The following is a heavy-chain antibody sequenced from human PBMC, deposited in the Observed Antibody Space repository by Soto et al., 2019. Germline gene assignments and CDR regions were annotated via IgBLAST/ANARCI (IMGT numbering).Heavy chain of an antibody. CDR3: ARGRPRVGYNSGHSDFDM. V-gene: IGHV4-59*01. CDR2: IYYSGNT. D-gene: IGHD5-12*01. Sequence: QVQLQESGPRLVKPSETLSLTCTVSGASISNYYWSWIRQPPGKGLEWMGYIYYSGNTNYNPSLMSRLTISVATSKPRCSLELSSVTAADTAVYCCARGRPRVGYNSGHSDFDMFGQGTMGCVSS. CDR1: GASISNYY. J-gene: IGHJ3*02.